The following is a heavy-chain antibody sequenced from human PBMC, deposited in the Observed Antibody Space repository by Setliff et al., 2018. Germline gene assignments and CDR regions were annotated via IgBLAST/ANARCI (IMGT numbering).Heavy chain of an antibody. Sequence: GASVKVSCKASGYTFTSYDINWVRQATGQGLEWMGWMNPNSGNTGYAQKFQGRVTMTRNTSISTAYMELSSLRSEDTAVYYCYITYSYGLYYFDYWGQGTLVTVSS. CDR2: MNPNSGNT. CDR3: YITYSYGLYYFDY. J-gene: IGHJ4*02. CDR1: GYTFTSYD. D-gene: IGHD5-18*01. V-gene: IGHV1-8*02.